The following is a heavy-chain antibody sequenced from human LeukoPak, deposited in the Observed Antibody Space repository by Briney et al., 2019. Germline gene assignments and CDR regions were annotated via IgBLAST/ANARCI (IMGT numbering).Heavy chain of an antibody. Sequence: ASVKVSCKSSGYTFTAYAMHWVRQAPGQGLEWMGWITPSDGANYAQKVQGRVTMTRDTSMSTAYMDLNRLTSDDTAVYFCARDRYGDGFAHFDYWGQGTLVTVSS. CDR2: ITPSDGA. V-gene: IGHV1-2*02. CDR1: GYTFTAYA. CDR3: ARDRYGDGFAHFDY. D-gene: IGHD5-24*01. J-gene: IGHJ4*02.